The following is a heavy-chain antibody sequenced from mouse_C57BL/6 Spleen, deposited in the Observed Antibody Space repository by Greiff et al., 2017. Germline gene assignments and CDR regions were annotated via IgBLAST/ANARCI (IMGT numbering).Heavy chain of an antibody. V-gene: IGHV1-42*01. D-gene: IGHD2-2*01. J-gene: IGHJ2*01. Sequence: VQLQQSGPELVKPGASVKISCKASGYSFTGYYMNWVKQSPEKSLEWIGEINPSTGGTTYNQKFKAKATLTVDKSSSTAYMQLKSLTSEDSAVYYCASGGYDNFDYWGQGTTLTVSS. CDR1: GYSFTGYY. CDR3: ASGGYDNFDY. CDR2: INPSTGGT.